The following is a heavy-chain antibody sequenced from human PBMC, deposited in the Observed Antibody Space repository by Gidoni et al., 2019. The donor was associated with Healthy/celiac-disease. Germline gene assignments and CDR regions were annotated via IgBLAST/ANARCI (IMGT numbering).Heavy chain of an antibody. CDR1: GFTFSSYA. CDR3: AKDLPYLTAGAFDI. J-gene: IGHJ3*02. Sequence: EGQLVESGGGLVQREGSLRPYCAASGFTFSSYAMSWVRQAPGKGLEWVSAISGSGGSTYYADAVKGRFTISRDNSKNTLYLQMNSLRAEDTAVYYCAKDLPYLTAGAFDIWGQGTMVTVSS. V-gene: IGHV3-23*04. CDR2: ISGSGGST. D-gene: IGHD1-26*01.